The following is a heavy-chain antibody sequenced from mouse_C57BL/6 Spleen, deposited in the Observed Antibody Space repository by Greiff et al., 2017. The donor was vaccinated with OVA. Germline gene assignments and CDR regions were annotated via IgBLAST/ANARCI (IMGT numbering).Heavy chain of an antibody. CDR1: GYAFSSYW. Sequence: VQLQESGAELVKPGASVKISCKASGYAFSSYWMNWVKQRPGKGLEWIGQIYPGDGDTNYNGKFKGKATLTADKSSSTAYMQLSSLTSEDSAVYFCARNPTGYYAMDYWGQGTSVTVSS. J-gene: IGHJ4*01. CDR2: IYPGDGDT. CDR3: ARNPTGYYAMDY. V-gene: IGHV1-80*01.